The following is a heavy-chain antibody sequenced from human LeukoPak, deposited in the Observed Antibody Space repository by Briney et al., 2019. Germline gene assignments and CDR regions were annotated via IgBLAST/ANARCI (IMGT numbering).Heavy chain of an antibody. J-gene: IGHJ4*02. CDR1: GGTFSSYA. CDR3: ARGRSGSDY. D-gene: IGHD1-26*01. CDR2: IIPILGIA. V-gene: IGHV1-69*04. Sequence: ASVKVSCKASGGTFSSYAISWVRQAPGQGLEWMGRIIPILGIANYAQKLQGRVTMTTDTSTSTAYMELRSLRSDDTAVYYCARGRSGSDYWGQGTLVTVSS.